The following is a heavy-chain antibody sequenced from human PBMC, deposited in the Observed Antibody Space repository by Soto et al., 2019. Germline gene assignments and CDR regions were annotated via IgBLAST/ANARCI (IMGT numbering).Heavy chain of an antibody. J-gene: IGHJ4*02. CDR3: ARDVSPYSSSSGLYYY. V-gene: IGHV3-21*01. D-gene: IGHD6-6*01. CDR2: ISSSSSYI. Sequence: GGSLRLSCAASGFTFSSYSMNWVRQAPGKGLEWVSSISSSSSYIYYADSVKGRFTISRDNAKNSLYLQMNSLRAEDTAVYYCARDVSPYSSSSGLYYYWGQGTLVTVSS. CDR1: GFTFSSYS.